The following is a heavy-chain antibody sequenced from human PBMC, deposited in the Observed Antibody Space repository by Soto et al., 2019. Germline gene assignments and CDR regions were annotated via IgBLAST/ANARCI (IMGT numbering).Heavy chain of an antibody. J-gene: IGHJ4*02. CDR3: ARDRYCSGGSCYFFPRFDY. Sequence: ASVKVSCKASGYTFTSYGISWVRQAPGQGLEWMGWISAYNGNTNYAQKLQGRVTMTTDASTSTAYMELRSLRSDDTAVYYCARDRYCSGGSCYFFPRFDYWGQGTLVTVSS. CDR2: ISAYNGNT. CDR1: GYTFTSYG. D-gene: IGHD2-15*01. V-gene: IGHV1-18*01.